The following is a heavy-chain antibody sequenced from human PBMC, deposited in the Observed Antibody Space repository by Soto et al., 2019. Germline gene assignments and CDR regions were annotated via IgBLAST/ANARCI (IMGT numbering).Heavy chain of an antibody. V-gene: IGHV3-30*18. D-gene: IGHD6-19*01. CDR2: ISYDGSNK. Sequence: GGSLRLSCAASGFTFSSYGMHWVRQAPGKGLEWVAVISYDGSNKYYADSVKGRFTISRDNSKNTLYLQMNSLRAEDTAVYYCAKDRGWLAERYYYGMDVWGKGTTVTVSS. CDR3: AKDRGWLAERYYYGMDV. CDR1: GFTFSSYG. J-gene: IGHJ6*04.